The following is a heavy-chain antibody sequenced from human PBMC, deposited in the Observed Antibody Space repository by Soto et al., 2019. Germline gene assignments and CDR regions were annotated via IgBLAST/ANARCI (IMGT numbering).Heavy chain of an antibody. CDR1: GYTFTSYG. Sequence: QVQLVQSGAEVKKPWASVKVSCKASGYTFTSYGISWVRQAPGQGLEWMGWISAYNGNTNYAQKLQGRVTMTTDTSTSTDYMELRSLRSDDTAVYYCARDRSIAVAGTSCDYWGQGTLVTVSS. CDR3: ARDRSIAVAGTSCDY. V-gene: IGHV1-18*01. J-gene: IGHJ4*02. D-gene: IGHD6-19*01. CDR2: ISAYNGNT.